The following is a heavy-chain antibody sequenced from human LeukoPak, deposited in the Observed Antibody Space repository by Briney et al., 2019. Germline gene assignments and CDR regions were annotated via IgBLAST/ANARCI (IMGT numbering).Heavy chain of an antibody. J-gene: IGHJ3*02. Sequence: PSETLSLTCTVSGGSISSYYWSWIRQPPGKGLEWIGYIYYSGSTNYNPSLKSRVTISVDTSKNQFSLKLSSVTAADTAVYYCAREGFGLGPREAFDIWGQGTMVTVSS. CDR3: AREGFGLGPREAFDI. V-gene: IGHV4-59*01. CDR1: GGSISSYY. D-gene: IGHD3/OR15-3a*01. CDR2: IYYSGST.